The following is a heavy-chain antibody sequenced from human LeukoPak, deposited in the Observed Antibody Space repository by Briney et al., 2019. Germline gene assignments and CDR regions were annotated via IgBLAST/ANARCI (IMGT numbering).Heavy chain of an antibody. Sequence: GGSLRLSCAASGFTFSSYSMNWVRQAPGKGLEWVSSISSSSSYIYYADSMKGRSTISRGNAKNSLYLQMNSLRAEDTAVYYCARGVLSQPGYSYGVNFDYWGQGTLVTVSS. CDR3: ARGVLSQPGYSYGVNFDY. D-gene: IGHD5-18*01. CDR1: GFTFSSYS. J-gene: IGHJ4*02. CDR2: ISSSSSYI. V-gene: IGHV3-21*01.